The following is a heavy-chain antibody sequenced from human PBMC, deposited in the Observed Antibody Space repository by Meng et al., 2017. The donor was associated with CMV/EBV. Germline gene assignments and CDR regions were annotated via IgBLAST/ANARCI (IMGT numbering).Heavy chain of an antibody. Sequence: ESLKISCAASGFTFTRHWMHWVRQAPGKGLVWVSHIISDGTYTSYADFVKGRFTISRDNAKNTLYLQMNSLGAEDTAVYYCARASGGKYSGYDYTFDYWGQGTLVTVSS. D-gene: IGHD5-12*01. J-gene: IGHJ4*02. CDR3: ARASGGKYSGYDYTFDY. CDR2: IISDGTYT. CDR1: GFTFTRHW. V-gene: IGHV3-74*01.